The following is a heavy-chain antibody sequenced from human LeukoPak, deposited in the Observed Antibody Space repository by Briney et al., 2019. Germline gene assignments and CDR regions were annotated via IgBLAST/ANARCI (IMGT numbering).Heavy chain of an antibody. D-gene: IGHD6-6*01. Sequence: GESLKISCKGSGYSFTSYWIGWVRQMPGKGLEWMGIIYHGDSDTRYSPSFQGQVTISADKSISTAYLQWSSLKASDTAMYYCARHVIAYSSSPSRTYYYYYMDVWGKGTTVTVSS. V-gene: IGHV5-51*01. CDR1: GYSFTSYW. J-gene: IGHJ6*03. CDR2: IYHGDSDT. CDR3: ARHVIAYSSSPSRTYYYYYMDV.